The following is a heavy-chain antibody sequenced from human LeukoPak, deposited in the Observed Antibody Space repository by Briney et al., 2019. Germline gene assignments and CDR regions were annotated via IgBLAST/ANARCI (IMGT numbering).Heavy chain of an antibody. D-gene: IGHD4-17*01. CDR2: IHSSGST. J-gene: IGHJ3*01. CDR3: ARRYGDYGQGQFNF. V-gene: IGHV4-4*07. Sequence: SETLSLTCTVSGGSISNYYWSWIRQPAGKGLEWIGRIHSSGSTNYNPSLKSRVTMSVDMSMNQFSLQLSSVTAADTAVYYCARRYGDYGQGQFNFWGQGTMVTVSS. CDR1: GGSISNYY.